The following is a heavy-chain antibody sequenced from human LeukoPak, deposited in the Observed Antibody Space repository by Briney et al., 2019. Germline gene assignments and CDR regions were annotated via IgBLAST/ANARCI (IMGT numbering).Heavy chain of an antibody. Sequence: GASVKVSCKVSGYTLTELSMHWVRQAPGKGLEWMGGFDPEDGETIYAQKFQGRVTMTEDTSTDTAYMELSSLRSEETAVYYCATVRYCSSTSCYFDWFDPWGQGTLVTVSS. J-gene: IGHJ5*02. CDR3: ATVRYCSSTSCYFDWFDP. CDR2: FDPEDGET. V-gene: IGHV1-24*01. D-gene: IGHD2-2*01. CDR1: GYTLTELS.